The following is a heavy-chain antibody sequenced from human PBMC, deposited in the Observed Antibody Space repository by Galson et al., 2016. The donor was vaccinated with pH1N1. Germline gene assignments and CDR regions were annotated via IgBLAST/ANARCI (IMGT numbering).Heavy chain of an antibody. Sequence: SLRLSCAASEFIFSNEWMHWLRQSPGKGLEWLAVLKSDGTSARYADSVKGRFTISRDNAKNTLYLQMNSLRVEDTSVYYCIREMSWGQGVLVTVSS. CDR1: EFIFSNEW. J-gene: IGHJ5*02. CDR2: LKSDGTSA. CDR3: IREMS. V-gene: IGHV3-74*01.